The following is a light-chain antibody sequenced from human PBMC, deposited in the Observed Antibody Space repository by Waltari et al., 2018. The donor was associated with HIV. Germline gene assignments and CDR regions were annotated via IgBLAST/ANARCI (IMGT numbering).Light chain of an antibody. Sequence: DIVMTQSPDSLAVSLGERATMNCNSSQSVLYSSNNKNYLAWYQQNPGQPPKLPIYWASTRESGVPDRFSGSGYATDFTLTISSLKAEDVAVYYCQQYSITPVTFGQGTKLEIK. CDR1: QSVLYSSNNKNY. V-gene: IGKV4-1*01. J-gene: IGKJ2*01. CDR3: QQYSITPVT. CDR2: WAS.